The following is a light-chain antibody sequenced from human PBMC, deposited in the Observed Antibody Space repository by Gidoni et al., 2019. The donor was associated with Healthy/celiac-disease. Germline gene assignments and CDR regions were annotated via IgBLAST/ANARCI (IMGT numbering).Light chain of an antibody. CDR3: QQLNSYPYT. CDR2: AAS. CDR1: HGISSY. J-gene: IGKJ2*01. Sequence: DIQLTQSPSFLSASVGDRVTITCRSSHGISSYLAWYQQKPGKAPKLLTYAASTLQSGVPSGFSGSGSGTEFTLTISSLQPEDFATYYCQQLNSYPYTFGQGTKLEIK. V-gene: IGKV1-9*01.